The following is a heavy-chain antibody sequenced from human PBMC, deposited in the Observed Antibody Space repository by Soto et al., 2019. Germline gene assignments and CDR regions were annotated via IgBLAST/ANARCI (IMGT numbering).Heavy chain of an antibody. CDR3: TTGIYYDILTGYHDVAY. CDR2: IKSETDGGTA. CDR1: GFNLSHPW. Sequence: GGSLRLSCAASGFNLSHPWMTWVRQAAGRGLQWVGRIKSETDGGTADYAAPVKGRFTISRDDSKNTVYLQMNSLKTEDTAVYYCTTGIYYDILTGYHDVAYWGQGTLVTVSS. D-gene: IGHD3-9*01. V-gene: IGHV3-15*01. J-gene: IGHJ4*02.